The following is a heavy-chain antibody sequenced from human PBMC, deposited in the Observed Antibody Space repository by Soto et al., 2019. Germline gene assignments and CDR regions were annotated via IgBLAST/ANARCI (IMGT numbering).Heavy chain of an antibody. CDR3: WSVYYGDYRVDAFDI. D-gene: IGHD4-17*01. V-gene: IGHV1-8*01. J-gene: IGHJ3*02. Sequence: ASVKVSCKASGYTFTSYDINWVRQATGQGLEWMGWMNPNSGNTGYAQKFQGRVTMTRNTSISTAYMELSSLRSEDTAVYYCWSVYYGDYRVDAFDIWGQGTMVTVSS. CDR2: MNPNSGNT. CDR1: GYTFTSYD.